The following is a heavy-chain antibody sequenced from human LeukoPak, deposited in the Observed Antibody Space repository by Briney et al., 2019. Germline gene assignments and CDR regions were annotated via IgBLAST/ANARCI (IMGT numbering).Heavy chain of an antibody. CDR2: IYYSGTT. CDR3: ARHPIKYCSGGSCYGEDWFDP. CDR1: GGSLSSSSYY. V-gene: IGHV4-39*01. D-gene: IGHD2-15*01. J-gene: IGHJ5*02. Sequence: SETLSLTCTVSGGSLSSSSYYWGWIRQPPEKGLEWIGTIYYSGTTYYNPSLKSRVTISVDTSKNQFSLKLSSVTAADTAVYYCARHPIKYCSGGSCYGEDWFDPWGQGTLVTVSS.